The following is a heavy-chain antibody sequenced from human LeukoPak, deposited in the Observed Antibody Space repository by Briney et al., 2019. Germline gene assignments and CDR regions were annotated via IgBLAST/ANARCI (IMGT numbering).Heavy chain of an antibody. CDR3: AKGSRGFWSGYYDY. V-gene: IGHV4-61*02. CDR1: GGSISSGSYY. D-gene: IGHD3-3*01. Sequence: PSQTLSLTCTVSGGSISSGSYYWSWIRQPAGKGLDWIGRIYTSGSTNYNPSLKSRVTISVDTSKNQFSLKLSSVTAADTAVYYCAKGSRGFWSGYYDYWGQGTLVTVSS. CDR2: IYTSGST. J-gene: IGHJ4*02.